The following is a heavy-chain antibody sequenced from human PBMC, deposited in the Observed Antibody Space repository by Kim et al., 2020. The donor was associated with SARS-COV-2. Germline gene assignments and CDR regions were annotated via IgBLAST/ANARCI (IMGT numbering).Heavy chain of an antibody. D-gene: IGHD3-3*01. Sequence: GGSLRLSCTASGFTVGDYAMSWVRQAPGKGLEWVGFIRSKAYGGTTEYAASVKGRFTISRDDSKSIAYLQMNSLKTEDTAVYYCTRDPHYYDFWSGYPKNYFDYWGQGTLVTVSS. CDR3: TRDPHYYDFWSGYPKNYFDY. CDR2: IRSKAYGGTT. V-gene: IGHV3-49*04. J-gene: IGHJ4*02. CDR1: GFTVGDYA.